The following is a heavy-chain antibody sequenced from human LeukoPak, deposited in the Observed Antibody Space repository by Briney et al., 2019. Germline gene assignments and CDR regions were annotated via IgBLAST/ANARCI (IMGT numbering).Heavy chain of an antibody. CDR2: IIPILGIA. J-gene: IGHJ5*02. CDR3: ARDFYGDNWFDP. CDR1: GGTFSSYA. D-gene: IGHD4-17*01. V-gene: IGHV1-69*04. Sequence: SVKVSCKASGGTFSSYAISWVRQAPGQGLEWMGRIIPILGIANYAQKFQGRVTITADKSTSTAYTELSSLRSEDTAVYYCARDFYGDNWFDPWGQGTLVTVSS.